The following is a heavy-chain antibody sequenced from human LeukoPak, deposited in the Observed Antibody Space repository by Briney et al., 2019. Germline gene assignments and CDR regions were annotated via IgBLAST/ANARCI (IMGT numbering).Heavy chain of an antibody. CDR2: IYYSGST. Sequence: SETLSLTCAVYGGSFSGYYWSWIRQPPGKGLEWIGSIYYSGSTYYNPSLKSRVTISVDTSKNQFSLKLSSVTAADTAVYYCARPSRGYSYEFDYWGQGTLVTVSS. J-gene: IGHJ4*02. CDR3: ARPSRGYSYEFDY. D-gene: IGHD5-18*01. V-gene: IGHV4-34*01. CDR1: GGSFSGYY.